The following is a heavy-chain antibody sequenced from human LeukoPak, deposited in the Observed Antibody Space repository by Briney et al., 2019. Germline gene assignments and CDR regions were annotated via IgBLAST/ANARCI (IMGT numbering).Heavy chain of an antibody. CDR3: AASPPYYDFWSGYYPALGYFDY. CDR2: IYTSGST. J-gene: IGHJ4*02. D-gene: IGHD3-3*01. V-gene: IGHV4-4*07. Sequence: SETLSLTCTVSGGSISSYYWSWIRQPAGKGLEWIGRIYTSGSTNYNPSLKSRVTMSVDTSKNQFSLKLSSVTAADTAVYYCAASPPYYDFWSGYYPALGYFDYWGQGTLVTVSS. CDR1: GGSISSYY.